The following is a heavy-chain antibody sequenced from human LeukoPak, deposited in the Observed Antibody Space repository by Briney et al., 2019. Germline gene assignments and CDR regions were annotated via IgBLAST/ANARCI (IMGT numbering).Heavy chain of an antibody. D-gene: IGHD1-1*01. J-gene: IGHJ4*02. CDR1: GFPFSSDA. CDR2: ISGSTGST. Sequence: GGSLRLSCAGSGFPFSSDAMNWVRQAPGKGLEWVASISGSTGSTQYADSVKGRFTVSRDNSKNTLYLQMNSLRADDTAVYYCAKHNIDYWGQGTLVTVSS. CDR3: AKHNIDY. V-gene: IGHV3-23*01.